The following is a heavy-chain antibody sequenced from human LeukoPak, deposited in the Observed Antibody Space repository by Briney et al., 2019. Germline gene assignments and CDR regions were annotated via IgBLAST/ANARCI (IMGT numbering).Heavy chain of an antibody. J-gene: IGHJ3*02. D-gene: IGHD1-26*01. Sequence: GGSLRLSCAASGFTFDDYAMYWVRQAPGKGLEWVSGISWNSGSIGYADSVKGRFTISRDNAKNSLYLQMNSLRAEDTALYYCAKVYSPSRIVGATHGAFDIWGQVTMVTVSS. CDR1: GFTFDDYA. CDR3: AKVYSPSRIVGATHGAFDI. V-gene: IGHV3-9*01. CDR2: ISWNSGSI.